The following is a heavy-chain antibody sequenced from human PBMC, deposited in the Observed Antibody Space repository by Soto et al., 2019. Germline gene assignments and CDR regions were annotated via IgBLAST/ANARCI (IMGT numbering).Heavy chain of an antibody. Sequence: PSETLSLTCTFSGGSINNFYWTWIRQPPGKGLEWIGYIYYSGKTNYNSSLTSRVTISIDRSKDQFSLELRSVTAADTAVYYCARFPTGPWGQGTLVTVSS. CDR3: ARFPTGP. CDR1: GGSINNFY. CDR2: IYYSGKT. V-gene: IGHV4-59*01. J-gene: IGHJ5*02.